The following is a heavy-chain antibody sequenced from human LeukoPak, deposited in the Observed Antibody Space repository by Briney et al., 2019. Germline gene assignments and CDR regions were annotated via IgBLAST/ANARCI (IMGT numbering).Heavy chain of an antibody. Sequence: PSETLSLTCTVSGGSISNSYYWGWIRQPPGKGLEWIGSIYYSGSTYYNPSLKSRVTISVDTSKNQFSLKLSSVTAADTAVYYCARLRYNWIFPGPDAFDIWGQGTKVTVSS. V-gene: IGHV4-39*01. D-gene: IGHD1-1*01. CDR3: ARLRYNWIFPGPDAFDI. J-gene: IGHJ3*02. CDR1: GGSISNSYY. CDR2: IYYSGST.